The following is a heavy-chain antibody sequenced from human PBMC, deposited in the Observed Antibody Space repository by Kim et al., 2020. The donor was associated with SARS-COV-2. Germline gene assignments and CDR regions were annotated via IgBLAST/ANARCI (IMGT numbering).Heavy chain of an antibody. CDR2: MTCGGVTT. CDR1: GFTFSDYA. J-gene: IGHJ6*02. V-gene: IGHV3-23*01. CDR3: AKDKFKDPYGMYF. Sequence: GGSLRLSCAASGFTFSDYAMSWVRQAPGKGLEWVSTMTCGGVTTYYADSVRGRFTISRDNSKNTLYLQMNTLRAEDMAVYYCAKDKFKDPYGMYFLGQG.